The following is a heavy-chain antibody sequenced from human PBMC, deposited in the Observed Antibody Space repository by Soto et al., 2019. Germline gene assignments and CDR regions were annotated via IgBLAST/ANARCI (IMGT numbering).Heavy chain of an antibody. CDR1: GGSISSSSYY. V-gene: IGHV4-39*01. J-gene: IGHJ4*02. CDR2: IYYSGST. Sequence: PXETLSLTCTVSGGSISSSSYYWGWIRQPPGKGLEWIGSIYYSGSTYYNPPLKSRVTISVDTSKNQFSLKLSSVTAADTAVYYCATRITIFGVASAFDYWGQGTLVTVSS. CDR3: ATRITIFGVASAFDY. D-gene: IGHD3-3*01.